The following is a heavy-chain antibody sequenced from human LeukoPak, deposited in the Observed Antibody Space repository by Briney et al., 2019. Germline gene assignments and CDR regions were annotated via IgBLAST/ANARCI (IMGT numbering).Heavy chain of an antibody. CDR2: IYHSGSGST. D-gene: IGHD6-19*01. V-gene: IGHV4-30-2*04. CDR1: SGXHX. CDR3: ARVLGIAVAGPQIFDY. Sequence: SGXHXWSWIRQPXXKGLXWIGYIYHSGSGSTYYNPSLKSRVTISVDTSKNQFSLKLSSVTAADTAVYYCARVLGIAVAGPQIFDYWGQGTLVTVSS. J-gene: IGHJ4*02.